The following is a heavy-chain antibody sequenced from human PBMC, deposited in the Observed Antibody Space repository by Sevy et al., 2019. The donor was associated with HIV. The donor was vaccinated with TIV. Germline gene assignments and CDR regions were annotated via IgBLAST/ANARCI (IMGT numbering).Heavy chain of an antibody. V-gene: IGHV4-59*01. D-gene: IGHD6-13*01. J-gene: IGHJ6*03. CDR2: IYYSGST. CDR3: ARDSPIAAAGKDYYYYMDV. CDR1: GGSISSYY. Sequence: SETLSLTCTVSGGSISSYYWSWIRQPPGKGLEWIGYIYYSGSTNYNPSLKSRVTISVDTSKNQFSLKLSSVTAADTAGYYCARDSPIAAAGKDYYYYMDVWGKGTTVTVSS.